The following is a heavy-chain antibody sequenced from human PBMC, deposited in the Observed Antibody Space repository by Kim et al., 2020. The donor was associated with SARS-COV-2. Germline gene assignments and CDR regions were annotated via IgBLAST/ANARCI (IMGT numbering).Heavy chain of an antibody. V-gene: IGHV3-23*01. CDR1: GFTFSSYA. Sequence: GGSLRLSCAASGFTFSSYAMSWVRQAPGKGLEWVSAISGSGGSTYYADSVKGRFTISRDNSKNTLYLQMNSLRAEDTAVYYCAKDATVVTPAKNWFDPWGQGTLVTVSS. CDR3: AKDATVVTPAKNWFDP. D-gene: IGHD4-17*01. CDR2: ISGSGGST. J-gene: IGHJ5*02.